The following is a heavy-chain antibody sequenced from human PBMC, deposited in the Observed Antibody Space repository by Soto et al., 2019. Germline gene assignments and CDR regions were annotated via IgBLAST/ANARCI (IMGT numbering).Heavy chain of an antibody. CDR3: AKDREYSSSWYGWFDP. CDR2: ISGSGGST. CDR1: GFTFSSYA. Sequence: GGSLRLSCAASGFTFSSYAMSWVRQAPGKGLEWVSAISGSGGSTYYADSVKGRFTISRDNSKNTLYLQMNSLRAEDTAVYYCAKDREYSSSWYGWFDPWGQGTLVTVSS. D-gene: IGHD6-13*01. V-gene: IGHV3-23*01. J-gene: IGHJ5*02.